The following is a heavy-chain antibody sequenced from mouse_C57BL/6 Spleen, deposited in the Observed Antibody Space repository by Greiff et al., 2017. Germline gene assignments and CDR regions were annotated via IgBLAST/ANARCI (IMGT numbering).Heavy chain of an antibody. J-gene: IGHJ1*03. Sequence: EVKLVESGGDLVKPGGSLKLSCAASGFTFSSYGMSWVRQTPDKRLEWVATISRGGSYTYYPDSVKGRFTISRDNAKNTLYLQMSSLKSADTAMYYCARHDDLYDYDGGWYFDVWGTGTTVTVSS. V-gene: IGHV5-6*01. D-gene: IGHD2-4*01. CDR3: ARHDDLYDYDGGWYFDV. CDR1: GFTFSSYG. CDR2: ISRGGSYT.